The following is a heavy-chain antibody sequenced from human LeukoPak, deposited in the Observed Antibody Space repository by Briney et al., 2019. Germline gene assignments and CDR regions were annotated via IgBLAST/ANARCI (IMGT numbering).Heavy chain of an antibody. D-gene: IGHD6-19*01. Sequence: GGSLRLSCAASGFTVSSNYMSWVRQAPGKGLEWVSVIYSGGSTYYADSVKGRFTISRDNAKNSLYLQMNSLRAEDMALYYCAKGTRYSSGWYDDYYFDYWGQGTLVTVSS. V-gene: IGHV3-53*05. CDR1: GFTVSSNY. CDR3: AKGTRYSSGWYDDYYFDY. CDR2: IYSGGST. J-gene: IGHJ4*02.